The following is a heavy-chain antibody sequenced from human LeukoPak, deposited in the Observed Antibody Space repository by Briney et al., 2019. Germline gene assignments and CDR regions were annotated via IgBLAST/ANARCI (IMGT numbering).Heavy chain of an antibody. CDR1: GFTVSSNY. D-gene: IGHD3-3*01. CDR3: ARGGFWSGYYNHFDY. V-gene: IGHV3-53*01. J-gene: IGHJ4*02. CDR2: IYSGGST. Sequence: GGSLRLSCAASGFTVSSNYMSWVRQAPGKGLEWVSVIYSGGSTYYADSVKGRFTISRDNSKNTLYLQMNSLRAEDTAVYYCARGGFWSGYYNHFDYWGQGTLVTVSS.